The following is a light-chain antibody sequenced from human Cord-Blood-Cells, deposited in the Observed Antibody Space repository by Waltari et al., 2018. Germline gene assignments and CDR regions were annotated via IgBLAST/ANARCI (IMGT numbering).Light chain of an antibody. J-gene: IGKJ3*01. V-gene: IGKV4-1*01. CDR2: WAS. CDR3: QQYYTRIT. CDR1: QSVLYSSTNKNY. Sequence: DIVMTQSPDSLAVSLGERATINCKSSQSVLYSSTNKNYLAWYQQKPGQPPKLLIYWASTRESGVPDRFSGSGSGTDFTLTISSLQAEDVAVYYCQQYYTRITFGPGTKVDIK.